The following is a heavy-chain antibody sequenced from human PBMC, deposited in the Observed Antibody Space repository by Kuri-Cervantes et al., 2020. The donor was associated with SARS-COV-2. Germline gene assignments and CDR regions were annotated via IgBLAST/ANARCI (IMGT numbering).Heavy chain of an antibody. D-gene: IGHD5-24*01. V-gene: IGHV2-70*01. CDR3: ARIRVEMATIGDYYYYGMDV. Sequence: SGPTLVKPTQTLTLTCTFSGFSLGTSGMCVTWIRQPPGKALEWPALSDWDDDKYYSTSLKTRLIISKDTSKNQVVLTMTNMDPVDTATYYCARIRVEMATIGDYYYYGMDVWGQGTTVTVSS. CDR1: GFSLGTSGMC. J-gene: IGHJ6*02. CDR2: SDWDDDK.